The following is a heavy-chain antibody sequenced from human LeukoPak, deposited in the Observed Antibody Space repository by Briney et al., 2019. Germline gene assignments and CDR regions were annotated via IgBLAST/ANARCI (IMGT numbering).Heavy chain of an antibody. D-gene: IGHD2-21*02. V-gene: IGHV3-74*01. CDR2: IKRDGTYT. CDR3: ARDGDCFDRMDV. J-gene: IGHJ6*03. CDR1: RFTFSNYC. Sequence: PGGSLRLSCAASRFTFSNYCFHWVRQAPGQGLVWVARIKRDGTYTNYADSVKGRFTISRDDAKNTLYLQMNSLRVDDTGMYFCARDGDCFDRMDVWGKGTTVTVSS.